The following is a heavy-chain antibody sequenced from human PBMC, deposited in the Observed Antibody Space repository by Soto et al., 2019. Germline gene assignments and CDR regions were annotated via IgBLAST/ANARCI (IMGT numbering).Heavy chain of an antibody. J-gene: IGHJ5*02. CDR3: AREFCSGGNCYTYYFDP. CDR2: INTDGSNT. Sequence: PGGSLRLSCAASGLTFNRYWMHWVRHAPGEGLVWVSHINTDGSNTNYADSVKGRFTISGDNAKSTLFLQMNSLRDEDTAVYYCAREFCSGGNCYTYYFDPWGQGIPVTVSS. CDR1: GLTFNRYW. V-gene: IGHV3-74*01. D-gene: IGHD2-15*01.